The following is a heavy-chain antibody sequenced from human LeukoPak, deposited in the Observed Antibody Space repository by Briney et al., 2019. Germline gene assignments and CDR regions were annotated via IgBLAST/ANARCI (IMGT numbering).Heavy chain of an antibody. CDR2: ISYDGSNK. CDR1: GVAFSSYA. J-gene: IGHJ4*02. CDR3: ARDGSGSFDY. D-gene: IGHD1-26*01. V-gene: IGHV3-30-3*01. Sequence: GGSLRLSCAASGVAFSSYAMHWVRQAPGKGLEWVAVISYDGSNKYYADSVKGRFTISRDNSKNTLYLQMNSLRAEDTAVYYCARDGSGSFDYWGQGTLVTVSS.